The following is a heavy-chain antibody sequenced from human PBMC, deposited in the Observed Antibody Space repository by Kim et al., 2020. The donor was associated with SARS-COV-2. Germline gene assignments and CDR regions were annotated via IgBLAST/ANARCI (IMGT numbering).Heavy chain of an antibody. V-gene: IGHV4-39*01. Sequence: SETLSLTCTVSGGSISSSSYYWGWIRQPPGKGLEWIGSIYYSGSTYYNPSLKSRVTISVDTSKNQFSLKLSSVTAADTAVYYCASQDGYGDYSGSWFHSWFDPWGQGTLVTVSS. CDR1: GGSISSSSYY. D-gene: IGHD4-17*01. CDR2: IYYSGST. J-gene: IGHJ5*02. CDR3: ASQDGYGDYSGSWFHSWFDP.